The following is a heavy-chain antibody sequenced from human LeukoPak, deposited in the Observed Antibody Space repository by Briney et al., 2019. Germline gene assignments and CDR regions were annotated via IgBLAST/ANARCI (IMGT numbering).Heavy chain of an antibody. CDR1: GFTFANSW. J-gene: IGHJ4*02. CDR2: IKQDGSTK. Sequence: GGALRLSCAASGFTFANSWMAWVRQAPGKGLEWVANIKQDGSTKHYADSLKGRFTISRDNPKNSLFLQMNNLRADDTAIYYCTRDTIGSLDYWGQGILVTVAS. D-gene: IGHD1-26*01. V-gene: IGHV3-7*01. CDR3: TRDTIGSLDY.